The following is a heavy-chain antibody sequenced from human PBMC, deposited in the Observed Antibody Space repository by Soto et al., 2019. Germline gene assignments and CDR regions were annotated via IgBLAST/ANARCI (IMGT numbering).Heavy chain of an antibody. CDR2: IYSGGST. D-gene: IGHD6-19*01. J-gene: IGHJ3*02. V-gene: IGHV3-53*04. Sequence: HPGXSLRLSCAASGFTVSSNYISWVVQAPGKGLEWVSVIYSGGSTYYADSVKGRFTISRHNSKNTLYLQMNSLRAEDTAVYYCARGAVAGHDAFDIWGQGTMVTVSS. CDR3: ARGAVAGHDAFDI. CDR1: GFTVSSNY.